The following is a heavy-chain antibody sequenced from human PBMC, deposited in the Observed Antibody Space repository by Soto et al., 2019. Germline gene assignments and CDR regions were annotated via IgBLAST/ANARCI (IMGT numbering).Heavy chain of an antibody. CDR1: GFTFSSYG. J-gene: IGHJ4*02. V-gene: IGHV3-33*01. D-gene: IGHD2-15*01. CDR2: IWYDGSNK. CDR3: ARESFLGYCSGGSCYPDY. Sequence: QVQLVESGGGVVQPGRSLRLSCAASGFTFSSYGMHWVRQAPGKGLEWVAVIWYDGSNKYYADSVKGRFTISRDNSKNTLYLQMNSLRAEDTAVYYCARESFLGYCSGGSCYPDYWGQGTLVTVSS.